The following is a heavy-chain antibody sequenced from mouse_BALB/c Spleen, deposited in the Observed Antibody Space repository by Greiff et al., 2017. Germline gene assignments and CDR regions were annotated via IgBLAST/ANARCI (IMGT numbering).Heavy chain of an antibody. Sequence: EVKLVESGGGLVKPGGSLKLSCAVSGFTFSSYAMSWVRQSPEKRLEWVAEISSGGSYTYYPDTVTGRFTISRDNAKNTLYLEMSSLRSEDTAMYYCARDDGYAMDYWGQGTTVTGSS. J-gene: IGHJ4*01. CDR3: ARDDGYAMDY. CDR2: ISSGGSYT. CDR1: GFTFSSYA. V-gene: IGHV5-9-4*01. D-gene: IGHD2-3*01.